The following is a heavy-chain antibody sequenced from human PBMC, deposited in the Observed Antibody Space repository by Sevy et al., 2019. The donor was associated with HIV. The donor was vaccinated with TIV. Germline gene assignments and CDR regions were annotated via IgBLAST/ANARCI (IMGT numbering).Heavy chain of an antibody. V-gene: IGHV3-7*02. Sequence: GGSLRLSCAASGFTFSNYWMNWVRQAPGKGLEWVANIKQSGNEKYYVNSVKGRFTLSRDNAKNSVSLQMNSLRAEDTDVYYWAIGGPLVDKGLMPWGMDVWGQGTTVTVSS. J-gene: IGHJ6*01. CDR3: AIGGPLVDKGLMPWGMDV. CDR2: IKQSGNEK. CDR1: GFTFSNYW. D-gene: IGHD5-12*01.